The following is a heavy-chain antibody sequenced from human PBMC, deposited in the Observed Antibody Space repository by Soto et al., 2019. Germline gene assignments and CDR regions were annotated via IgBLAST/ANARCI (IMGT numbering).Heavy chain of an antibody. D-gene: IGHD5-12*01. Sequence: EVQLVESGGGLVQPGGSVRLSCAASAFTFSSYWMSWVRQAPGKGLEWVANIKQDGSEKYYVDSVKGRFTISRDNAENSLFLQMSSLRAEDTAVYYCARETVELATNGWGQGTLVTVSS. J-gene: IGHJ4*02. CDR3: ARETVELATNG. CDR1: AFTFSSYW. V-gene: IGHV3-7*01. CDR2: IKQDGSEK.